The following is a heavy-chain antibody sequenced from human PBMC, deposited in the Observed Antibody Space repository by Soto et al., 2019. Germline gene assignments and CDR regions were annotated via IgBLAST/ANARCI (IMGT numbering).Heavy chain of an antibody. CDR3: AIDPWCSCGSCYEAFDI. D-gene: IGHD2-15*01. J-gene: IGHJ3*02. CDR2: ISAYNGNT. CDR1: GYTFTSYG. Sequence: ASVKVSCKASGYTFTSYGISWVRQAPGQGLEWMGWISAYNGNTNYAQKLQGRVTMTTDTSTSTAYMELRSLRSDDTAVYYCAIDPWCSCGSCYEAFDIWGQGTMVTVSS. V-gene: IGHV1-18*01.